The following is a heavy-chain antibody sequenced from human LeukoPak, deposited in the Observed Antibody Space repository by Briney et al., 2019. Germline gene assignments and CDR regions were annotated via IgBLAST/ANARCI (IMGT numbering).Heavy chain of an antibody. V-gene: IGHV4-59*08. J-gene: IGHJ3*01. Sequence: SETLSLTCTVSGDSISSYYWSWIRQPPGKGLEWIGFINYNENTDYNPSLKSRVTISRDTSKNQSSLKVNSVTAADTAVYYCARHRHSNYHFDFWGQGTMVTVSS. CDR3: ARHRHSNYHFDF. CDR2: INYNENT. D-gene: IGHD4-11*01. CDR1: GDSISSYY.